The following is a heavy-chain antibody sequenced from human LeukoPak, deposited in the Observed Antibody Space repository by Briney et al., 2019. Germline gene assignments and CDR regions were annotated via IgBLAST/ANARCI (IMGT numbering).Heavy chain of an antibody. CDR2: IYHSGST. CDR3: ARAGWIQLEFDP. CDR1: GGSISSGGYY. V-gene: IGHV4-30-2*01. J-gene: IGHJ5*02. Sequence: PSETLSLTCTVSGGSISSGGYYWSWIRQPPGKGLEWIGYIYHSGSTYYNPSLKSRVTISVDRSKNQFSLKLSSVTAADTAVYYCARAGWIQLEFDPWGQGTLVTVSS. D-gene: IGHD5-18*01.